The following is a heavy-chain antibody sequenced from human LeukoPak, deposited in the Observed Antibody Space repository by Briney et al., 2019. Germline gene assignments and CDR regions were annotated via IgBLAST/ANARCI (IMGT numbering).Heavy chain of an antibody. V-gene: IGHV3-23*01. J-gene: IGHJ3*02. D-gene: IGHD3-22*01. CDR2: ISGSGGST. CDR3: ARRLVVTDAFDI. Sequence: PGGSLRLSCAASGFTFSNAWMSWVRQAPGKGLEWVSAISGSGGSTYYADSVKGRFTISRDNSKNTLYLQMNSLRAEDTAVYYCARRLVVTDAFDIWGQGTMVTVSS. CDR1: GFTFSNAW.